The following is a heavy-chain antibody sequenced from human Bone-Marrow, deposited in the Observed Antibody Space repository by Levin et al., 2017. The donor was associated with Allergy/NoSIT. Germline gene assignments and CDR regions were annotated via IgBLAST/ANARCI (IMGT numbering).Heavy chain of an antibody. CDR3: ARNWDNCSGGSCHPAFDP. Sequence: LSLPCAASGFTFSSYAMHWVRQAPGKGLEWVAVISYDGSNKYYADSVKGRFTISRDNSKNTLYLQMNSLRAEDTAVYYCARNWDNCSGGSCHPAFDPWGQGTLVTVSS. V-gene: IGHV3-30*04. CDR2: ISYDGSNK. D-gene: IGHD2-15*01. J-gene: IGHJ5*02. CDR1: GFTFSSYA.